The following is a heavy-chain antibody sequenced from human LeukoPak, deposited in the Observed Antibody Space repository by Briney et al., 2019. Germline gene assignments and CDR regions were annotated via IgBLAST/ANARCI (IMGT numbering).Heavy chain of an antibody. Sequence: ASVKVSCKASGYTFTSYDIYWVRHTTGQGLEWMGWMNTNSGNTGYAHKFLGRVTMTRNTSISTAYMEPSSLRSEDTAVYYCARDSGYADYWGQGTLVTVSS. D-gene: IGHD5-12*01. CDR2: MNTNSGNT. CDR1: GYTFTSYD. J-gene: IGHJ4*02. CDR3: ARDSGYADY. V-gene: IGHV1-8*01.